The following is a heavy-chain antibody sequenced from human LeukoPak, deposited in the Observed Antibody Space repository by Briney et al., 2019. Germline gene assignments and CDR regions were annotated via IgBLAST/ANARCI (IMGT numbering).Heavy chain of an antibody. Sequence: GGSLRLSCAASGFTFSTHDVNWVRQAPGKGLEWVSFINSRSSTICYADSVKGRFTISRDNAKNSLYLQMNSLRAEDPAVYYCTSHTGTGDAFRPFHIWGQGTMVTVSS. V-gene: IGHV3-48*04. CDR2: INSRSSTI. J-gene: IGHJ3*02. CDR3: TSHTGTGDAFRPFHI. D-gene: IGHD2-21*02. CDR1: GFTFSTHD.